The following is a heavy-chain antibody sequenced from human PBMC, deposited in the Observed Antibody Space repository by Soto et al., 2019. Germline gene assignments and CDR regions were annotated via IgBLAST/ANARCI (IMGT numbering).Heavy chain of an antibody. V-gene: IGHV4-34*01. CDR1: GGSFSGYY. CDR2: INHSGST. D-gene: IGHD3-10*01. Sequence: SETLSLTCAVYGGSFSGYYWSWIRQPPGKGLEWIGEINHSGSTNYNPSLKSRVTISVDTSKNQFSLKLSSVTAADTAVYYCARGIGSGSYYKGGSSWFDPWGQGTLVTVSS. J-gene: IGHJ5*02. CDR3: ARGIGSGSYYKGGSSWFDP.